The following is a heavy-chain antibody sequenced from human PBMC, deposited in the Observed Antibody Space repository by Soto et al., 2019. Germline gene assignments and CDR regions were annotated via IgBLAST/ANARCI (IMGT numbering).Heavy chain of an antibody. V-gene: IGHV1-69*02. J-gene: IGHJ4*02. Sequence: SVKVSCKASGGTFSSYTISWVRQAPGQGLEWMGRIIPILGIANYAQKFQGRVTITADKSTSTAYMELSSLRSEDTAVYYCARYCSGGSCYYYWGQGTLVTVSS. CDR3: ARYCSGGSCYYY. CDR1: GGTFSSYT. CDR2: IIPILGIA. D-gene: IGHD2-15*01.